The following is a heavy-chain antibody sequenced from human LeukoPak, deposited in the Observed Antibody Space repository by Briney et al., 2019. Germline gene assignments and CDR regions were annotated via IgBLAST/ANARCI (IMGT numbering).Heavy chain of an antibody. CDR2: INPNSGGT. Sequence: ASVKVSCKASGYTFTGYYMHWVRQAPGQGLEWMGWINPNSGGTNYAQKFQGRVTMTRDTSISTAYMELSRLRSEDTAVYYCARDRGTSGYDAGGMDVWGQGTTVTVSS. J-gene: IGHJ6*02. CDR3: ARDRGTSGYDAGGMDV. D-gene: IGHD2-2*01. V-gene: IGHV1-2*02. CDR1: GYTFTGYY.